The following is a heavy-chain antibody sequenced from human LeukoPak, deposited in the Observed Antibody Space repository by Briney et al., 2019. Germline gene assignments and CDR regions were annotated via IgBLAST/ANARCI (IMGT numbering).Heavy chain of an antibody. CDR1: GGTFSSYA. CDR2: IIPIFGTA. D-gene: IGHD4-17*01. Sequence: SVKVSCKASGGTFSSYAISWVRQAPGQGLEWMGRIIPIFGTANYAQKFQGRVTITTDESTSTAYMELSSLRSEDTAVYYSARDPCYGGYGAFDVGRQPRMVTVSS. CDR3: ARDPCYGGYGAFDV. V-gene: IGHV1-69*05. J-gene: IGHJ3*01.